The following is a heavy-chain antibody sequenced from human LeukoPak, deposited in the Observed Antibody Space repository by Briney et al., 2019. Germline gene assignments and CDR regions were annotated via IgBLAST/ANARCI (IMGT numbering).Heavy chain of an antibody. D-gene: IGHD6-19*01. J-gene: IGHJ3*02. Sequence: SETLSLTCTVSGGSISRYYWSWIRQPPGKGLEWIGSIYYSGSTYYNPSLKSRVTFSVDTSKNQFSLKLSSVTAADTAVYYCARLLSSDWYKGAFDIWGQGTMVTVSS. CDR2: IYYSGST. CDR1: GGSISRYY. V-gene: IGHV4-59*04. CDR3: ARLLSSDWYKGAFDI.